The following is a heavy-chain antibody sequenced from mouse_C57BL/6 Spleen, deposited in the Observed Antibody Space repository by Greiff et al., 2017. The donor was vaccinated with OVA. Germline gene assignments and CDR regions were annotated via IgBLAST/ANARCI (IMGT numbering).Heavy chain of an antibody. Sequence: QVQLQQSGAELVRPGASVTLSCKASGYTFTDYEMHWVKQTPVHGLEWIGAIDPETGGTAYNQKFKGKAILTADKSSSTAYMELSSLTSEDSAVYYCTRNDYGSSSDYWGQGTTLTVSS. D-gene: IGHD1-1*01. J-gene: IGHJ2*01. CDR2: IDPETGGT. CDR1: GYTFTDYE. V-gene: IGHV1-15*01. CDR3: TRNDYGSSSDY.